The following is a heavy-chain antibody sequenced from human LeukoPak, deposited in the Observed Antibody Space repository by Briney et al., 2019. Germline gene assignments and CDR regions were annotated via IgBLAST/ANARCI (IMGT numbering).Heavy chain of an antibody. CDR1: GGTFSSYA. Sequence: ASVKVSCKASGGTFSSYAISWVRQAPGQGLEWMGGIIPIFGTANYAQKFQGRVTITADESTSTAYMELSSLRSEDTAVYYCASETAISVVPAAKNYYYGMDVWGQGTTVTVSS. D-gene: IGHD2-2*01. CDR3: ASETAISVVPAAKNYYYGMDV. J-gene: IGHJ6*02. CDR2: IIPIFGTA. V-gene: IGHV1-69*13.